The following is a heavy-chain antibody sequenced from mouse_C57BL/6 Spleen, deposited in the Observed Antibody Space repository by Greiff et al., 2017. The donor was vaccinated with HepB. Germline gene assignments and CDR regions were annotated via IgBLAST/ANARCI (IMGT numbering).Heavy chain of an antibody. CDR2: INPNNGGT. J-gene: IGHJ3*01. CDR3: AREGAQALAY. Sequence: EVQLQQSGPELVKPGASVKISCKASGYTFTDYYMNWVKQSHGKSLEWIGDINPNNGGTSYNQKFKGKATLTVDKSSSTAYMELRSLTSEDSAVYYCAREGAQALAYWGQGTLVTVSA. D-gene: IGHD3-2*02. CDR1: GYTFTDYY. V-gene: IGHV1-26*01.